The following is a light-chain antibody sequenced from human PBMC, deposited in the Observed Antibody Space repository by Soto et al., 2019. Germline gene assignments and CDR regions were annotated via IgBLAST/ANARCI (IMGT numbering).Light chain of an antibody. V-gene: IGKV3-20*01. J-gene: IGKJ3*01. CDR2: GAS. CDR3: QQYGSSPFT. Sequence: EIVLTQSPGTLSLSPGERATLSCRASQSFSSSYLAWYQQKPGQAPRLLIYGASSRATGIPDRFSGSGSGTDFTITIGRLEPEDCAVYYCQQYGSSPFTFGPGTKVDIK. CDR1: QSFSSSY.